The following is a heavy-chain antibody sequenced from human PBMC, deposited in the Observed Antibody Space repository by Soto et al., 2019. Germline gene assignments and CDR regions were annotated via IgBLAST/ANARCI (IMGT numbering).Heavy chain of an antibody. D-gene: IGHD6-13*01. Sequence: GGSLRLSCAASGFTFSSYGMHWVRQAPGKGLEWVAVIWYDGSNKYYADSVKGRFTISRDNSKNTLYLQMNSLRAEDTAVYYCARDPTPAIAAAGTDYYYYMDVWGKGTTVTVSS. J-gene: IGHJ6*03. CDR2: IWYDGSNK. V-gene: IGHV3-33*01. CDR3: ARDPTPAIAAAGTDYYYYMDV. CDR1: GFTFSSYG.